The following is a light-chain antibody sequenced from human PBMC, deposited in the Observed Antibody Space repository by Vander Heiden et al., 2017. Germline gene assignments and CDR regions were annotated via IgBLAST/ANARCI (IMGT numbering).Light chain of an antibody. CDR3: QQYYNLPRT. CDR1: QDISNY. V-gene: IGKV1-33*01. CDR2: DAS. Sequence: NQITESPSFLSASAGNRVTITCQASQDISNYLNWYQQKPGKAPKLLIYDASNLETGVPSRFSGSGSGTDFTFTISSLQPEDIATYYCQQYYNLPRTFGGGTKVEIK. J-gene: IGKJ4*01.